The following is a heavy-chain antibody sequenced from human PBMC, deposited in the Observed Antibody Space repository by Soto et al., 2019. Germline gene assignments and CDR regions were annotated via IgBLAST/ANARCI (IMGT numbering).Heavy chain of an antibody. CDR2: FIGSCSTI. J-gene: IGHJ4*02. CDR3: ARDRPVDY. CDR1: GFTFSAFS. V-gene: IGHV3-48*02. Sequence: GGSLRLSCAGSGFTFSAFSMNWVRQAPGKGLEWISYFIGSCSTIYYADSVKGRFSISRDNAKNSVYLQMNNLRHEDTAVYYCARDRPVDYWGQGTLVTVSS.